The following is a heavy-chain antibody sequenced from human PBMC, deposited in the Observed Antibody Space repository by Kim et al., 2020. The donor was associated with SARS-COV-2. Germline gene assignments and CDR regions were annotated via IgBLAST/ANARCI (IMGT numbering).Heavy chain of an antibody. J-gene: IGHJ6*02. CDR2: IYTSGST. D-gene: IGHD3-22*01. V-gene: IGHV4-4*07. CDR1: GGSISSYY. Sequence: SETLSLTCTVSGGSISSYYWSWIRQPAGKGLEWIGRIYTSGSTNYNPSLKSRVTMSVDTSKNQFSLKLSSVTAADTAVDYCARAFYYYYYSSGYYYYYYGMDVWGQGTTVTVSS. CDR3: ARAFYYYYYSSGYYYYYYGMDV.